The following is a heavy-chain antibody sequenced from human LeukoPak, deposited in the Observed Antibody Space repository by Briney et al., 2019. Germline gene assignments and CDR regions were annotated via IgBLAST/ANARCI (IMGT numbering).Heavy chain of an antibody. Sequence: GGSLSLSCAASGFTFSDYYMSWIRQAPGKGLEWVSYISSSSSYTNYADSVKGRFTISRDNAKNSLYLQMNSLRAEDTAVYYCASKTGYSSGWYDYWGQGTLVTVSS. D-gene: IGHD6-19*01. J-gene: IGHJ4*02. V-gene: IGHV3-11*03. CDR3: ASKTGYSSGWYDY. CDR2: ISSSSSYT. CDR1: GFTFSDYY.